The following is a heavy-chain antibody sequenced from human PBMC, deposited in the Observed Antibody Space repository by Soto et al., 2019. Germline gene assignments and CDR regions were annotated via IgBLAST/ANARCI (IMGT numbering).Heavy chain of an antibody. Sequence: ASVKVSFKASGYTFTSYGISWVRQAPGQGLEWMGWISAYNGNTNYAQKLQGRVTMTTDTSTSTAYMELRSLRSDDTAVYYCARDEYYYDSSGNYLYYFDYWGQGTLVTVSS. J-gene: IGHJ4*02. V-gene: IGHV1-18*01. CDR2: ISAYNGNT. CDR3: ARDEYYYDSSGNYLYYFDY. CDR1: GYTFTSYG. D-gene: IGHD3-22*01.